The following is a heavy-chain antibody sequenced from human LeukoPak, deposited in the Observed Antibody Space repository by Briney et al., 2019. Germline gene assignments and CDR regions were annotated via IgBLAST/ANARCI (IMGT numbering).Heavy chain of an antibody. CDR1: GGSISSYY. V-gene: IGHV4-4*07. D-gene: IGHD3-16*01. Sequence: SETLSLTCTVSGGSISSYYWSWIRQPAGKGLEWIGRIYTSGSTNYNPSLKSRVTMSVDTSKNQFSLKLSSVTAADPAVYYCASLFYVRYYYYHLDVWGKGTTVTVSS. CDR3: ASLFYVRYYYYHLDV. J-gene: IGHJ6*03. CDR2: IYTSGST.